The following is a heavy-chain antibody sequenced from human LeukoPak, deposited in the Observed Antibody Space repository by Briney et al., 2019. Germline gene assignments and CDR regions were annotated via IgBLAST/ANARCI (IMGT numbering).Heavy chain of an antibody. CDR1: GFTFSSYS. CDR3: ARVGIYGDYGRYFDY. J-gene: IGHJ4*02. V-gene: IGHV3-21*04. Sequence: PGGSLRLSCAVSGFTFSSYSMNWVRQAPGKGLEWVSSISTSSSYIYYADSVKGRFIISRDNAKNSLYLQMNSLRAEDTALYYCARVGIYGDYGRYFDYWGQGTLVTVSS. D-gene: IGHD4-17*01. CDR2: ISTSSSYI.